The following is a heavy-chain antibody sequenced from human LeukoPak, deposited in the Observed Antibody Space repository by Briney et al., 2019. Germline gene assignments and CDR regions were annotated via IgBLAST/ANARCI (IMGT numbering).Heavy chain of an antibody. CDR1: GGSISSYY. J-gene: IGHJ4*02. D-gene: IGHD4-17*01. Sequence: SETLSLTCTVSGGSISSYYWSWIRQPPGKGLEWIGYIYYSGSTNYNPSLKSRVTISVDTSKNQFSLRLSSVTAADTAVYYCATLSGDYDDYWGQGTLVTVSS. CDR3: ATLSGDYDDY. CDR2: IYYSGST. V-gene: IGHV4-59*01.